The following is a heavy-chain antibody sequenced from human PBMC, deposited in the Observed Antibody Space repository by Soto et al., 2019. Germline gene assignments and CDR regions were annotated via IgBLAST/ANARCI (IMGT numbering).Heavy chain of an antibody. D-gene: IGHD3-3*01. J-gene: IGHJ4*02. Sequence: QVQLQESGPGLVTPSGTLSLTCAVSGGSISSSYWWNWVRQPPGKGLGWIGKIYHSGSTNYNPSLKNRVTISVDKSNNQFSLRLSSVTAADTAVYFCVTSLNYDFWRDGGRHYYFDYWGQGTLVTVSS. CDR3: VTSLNYDFWRDGGRHYYFDY. V-gene: IGHV4-4*02. CDR1: GGSISSSYW. CDR2: IYHSGST.